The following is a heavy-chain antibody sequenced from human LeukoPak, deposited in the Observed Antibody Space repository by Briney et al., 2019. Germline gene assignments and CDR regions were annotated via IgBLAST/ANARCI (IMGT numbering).Heavy chain of an antibody. J-gene: IGHJ4*02. CDR2: ISYDGSNK. D-gene: IGHD6-19*01. CDR1: GFTFSSYG. Sequence: PGGSLRLSCAASGFTFSSYGMHWVRQAPGKGLEWVAVISYDGSNKYYAGSVKGRFTISRDNSKNTLYLQMNSLRAEDTAVYYCAKGQSYSSGWYGFDYWGQGTLVTVSS. V-gene: IGHV3-30*18. CDR3: AKGQSYSSGWYGFDY.